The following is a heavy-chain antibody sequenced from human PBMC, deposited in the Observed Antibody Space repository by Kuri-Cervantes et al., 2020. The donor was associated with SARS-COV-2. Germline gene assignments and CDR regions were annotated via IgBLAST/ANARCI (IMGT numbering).Heavy chain of an antibody. V-gene: IGHV1-3*01. Sequence: GESLKISCKASGYTFTSYAMHWVRQAPGQRLEWMGWINAGNGNTKYSQKFQGRVTITRDTSASTAYMELSSLRSEDTAVYYCAREVAEVGRSAAGGQVGMDVWGQGTTVTVSS. D-gene: IGHD6-25*01. CDR1: GYTFTSYA. CDR3: AREVAEVGRSAAGGQVGMDV. CDR2: INAGNGNT. J-gene: IGHJ6*02.